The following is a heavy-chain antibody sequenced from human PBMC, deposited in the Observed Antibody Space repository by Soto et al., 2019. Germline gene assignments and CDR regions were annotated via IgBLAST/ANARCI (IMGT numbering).Heavy chain of an antibody. Sequence: ASVKVSCKASGYTFPNYCITWVRQAPGQGLEWMGWISAYKTNIKYAQKFQGRVTLTTDTSTSTAYMELRSLRSDDTAIYYCVRDLDGSGAYYTDFWGQGTLVTVSS. CDR3: VRDLDGSGAYYTDF. J-gene: IGHJ4*02. CDR2: ISAYKTNI. CDR1: GYTFPNYC. D-gene: IGHD3-10*01. V-gene: IGHV1-18*01.